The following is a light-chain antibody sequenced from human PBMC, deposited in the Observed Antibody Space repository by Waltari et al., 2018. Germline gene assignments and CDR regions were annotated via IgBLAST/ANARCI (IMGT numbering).Light chain of an antibody. CDR2: KET. CDR1: VVAKKY. Sequence: SYELTQPSSVSVSPGQTARITCSGHVVAKKYARWFQQMPGQAPVLVIYKETERPTGIPERFSGSTSGTTVTLTSSGAQVEDEADYYCYSAADNNRLVFGGGTKLTVL. CDR3: YSAADNNRLV. J-gene: IGLJ2*01. V-gene: IGLV3-27*01.